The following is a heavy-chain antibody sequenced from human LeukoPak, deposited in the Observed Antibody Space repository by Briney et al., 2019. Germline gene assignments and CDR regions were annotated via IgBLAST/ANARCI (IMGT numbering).Heavy chain of an antibody. V-gene: IGHV4-4*07. J-gene: IGHJ3*02. D-gene: IGHD2-15*01. CDR2: IYTRGST. Sequence: SETLSLTCTDSGGSINNYYRSWIRQPAGKGLEWIGRIYTRGSTNYNPSLKSRVTMSVDTSKNQFSLKLSSVTAADTAVYYCARGRYCSADICSGGDAFDIWGQGTMVSVSS. CDR3: ARGRYCSADICSGGDAFDI. CDR1: GGSINNYY.